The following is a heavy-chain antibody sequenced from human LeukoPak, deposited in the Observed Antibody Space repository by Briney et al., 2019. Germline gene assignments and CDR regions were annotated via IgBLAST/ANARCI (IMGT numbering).Heavy chain of an antibody. J-gene: IGHJ6*02. CDR1: GGSISSNAYS. CDR2: IYFSGST. Sequence: SETLSLTCAVSGGSISSNAYSWSWIRQPPGKALEWIGTIYFSGSTFSNPSLRSRVTISADMSRNQFSLKPSSVTAADTAVYYCARHEGDSGWYGYYYYYYGMDVWGQGTTVTVSS. CDR3: ARHEGDSGWYGYYYYYYGMDV. D-gene: IGHD6-19*01. V-gene: IGHV4-39*01.